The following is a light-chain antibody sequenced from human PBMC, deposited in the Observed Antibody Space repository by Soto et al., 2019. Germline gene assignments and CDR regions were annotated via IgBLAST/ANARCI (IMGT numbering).Light chain of an antibody. Sequence: EIVMTQSPGTLSVSPGEGATISCKASQNVYNNLAWYQQRPGQPPRLLIYDASTRATGISARFSGSGYGTEFTLSISSLQSEDFAVYFCQQCRNWPLTFGGGTKVEIK. CDR3: QQCRNWPLT. V-gene: IGKV3-15*01. CDR1: QNVYNN. J-gene: IGKJ4*01. CDR2: DAS.